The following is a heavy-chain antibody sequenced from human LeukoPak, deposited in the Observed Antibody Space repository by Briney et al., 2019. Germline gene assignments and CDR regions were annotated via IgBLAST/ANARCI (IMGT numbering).Heavy chain of an antibody. Sequence: GGSLRLSCVASGFTFSSYGMSWDRQAPGKGLEWVSAISGSGGSTYYADSVKGRFTISRDNSENTLYLQMNSLRAEDTAVYYCATVLWFGELLIDYWGQGTLVTVSS. CDR3: ATVLWFGELLIDY. D-gene: IGHD3-10*01. V-gene: IGHV3-23*01. CDR1: GFTFSSYG. J-gene: IGHJ4*02. CDR2: ISGSGGST.